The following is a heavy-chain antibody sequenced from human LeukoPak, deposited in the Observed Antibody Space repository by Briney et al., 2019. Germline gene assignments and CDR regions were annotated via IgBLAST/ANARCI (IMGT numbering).Heavy chain of an antibody. CDR3: ARDQYYYDFWSGYYPLDY. CDR2: IIPILGIA. V-gene: IGHV1-69*04. CDR1: GGTFSSYA. Sequence: ASVKVSCKASGGTFSSYAISWVRQAPGQGLEWMGRIIPILGIANYAQKFQGRVTITADRSTSTAYMELSSLRSEDTAVYYYARDQYYYDFWSGYYPLDYWGQGTLVTVSS. D-gene: IGHD3-3*01. J-gene: IGHJ4*02.